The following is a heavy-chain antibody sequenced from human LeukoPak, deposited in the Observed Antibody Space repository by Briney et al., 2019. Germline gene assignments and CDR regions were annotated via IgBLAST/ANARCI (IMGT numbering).Heavy chain of an antibody. CDR3: AKWKYFDWSRNNYFDY. V-gene: IGHV3-23*01. CDR2: ISDGGGST. Sequence: SGGSLRLACAASGFTFSSYAMNWVGQAPGKGLEWVSAISDGGGSTYYADSVKGRFTISRDNSKNTLYLQMNSLRAEDTAVYYCAKWKYFDWSRNNYFDYWGQGTLVTVSS. J-gene: IGHJ4*02. CDR1: GFTFSSYA. D-gene: IGHD3-9*01.